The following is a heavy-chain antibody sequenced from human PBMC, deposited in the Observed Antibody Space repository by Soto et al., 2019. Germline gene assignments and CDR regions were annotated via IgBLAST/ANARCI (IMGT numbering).Heavy chain of an antibody. CDR1: GFTFSSYA. J-gene: IGHJ3*02. CDR3: AKGILVKPPGSRALDI. CDR2: IGGGGVNT. D-gene: IGHD2-2*01. Sequence: GVSLRLSCAASGFTFSSYAMSWVRQAPGKGLEWVSIIGGGGVNTYYADSVKGRFTISRDNSINALYLQMSSLRAGDTAVYYCAKGILVKPPGSRALDIWGQGTMVTVSS. V-gene: IGHV3-23*01.